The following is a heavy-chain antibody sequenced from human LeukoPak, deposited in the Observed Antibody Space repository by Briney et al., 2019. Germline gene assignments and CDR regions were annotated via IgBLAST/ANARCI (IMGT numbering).Heavy chain of an antibody. D-gene: IGHD3-16*01. CDR3: ARDQAPRMITFGGPRRWFDP. Sequence: ASVKVSCKASGYIFTSYNMYWVRQAPGQGLEWMGIINSSGGSTNYAQKFQGRVTMTRDTSTSTVYMELSSLRSDDTAVYYCARDQAPRMITFGGPRRWFDPWGQGTLVTVSS. CDR1: GYIFTSYN. J-gene: IGHJ5*02. V-gene: IGHV1-46*01. CDR2: INSSGGST.